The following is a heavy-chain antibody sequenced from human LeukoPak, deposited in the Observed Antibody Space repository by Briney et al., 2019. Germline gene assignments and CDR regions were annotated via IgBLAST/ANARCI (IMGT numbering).Heavy chain of an antibody. CDR3: AREETLVGATVDAFDI. D-gene: IGHD1-26*01. V-gene: IGHV4-38-2*02. J-gene: IGHJ3*02. Sequence: NPSETLSLTCAVSGYSISSGYYWGWIRPPPGKGLEWIGSIYHSVSTNYNLSLKRRVTMSVDTSKNQFSLKLSSVTAADTAVYYCAREETLVGATVDAFDIWGQGTMVTVSS. CDR1: GYSISSGYY. CDR2: IYHSVST.